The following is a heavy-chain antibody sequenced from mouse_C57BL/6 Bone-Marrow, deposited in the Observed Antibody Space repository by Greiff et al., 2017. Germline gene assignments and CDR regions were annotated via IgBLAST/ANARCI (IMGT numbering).Heavy chain of an antibody. CDR2: ISSGSSTI. J-gene: IGHJ2*01. CDR3: ARFPFFDY. CDR1: GFTFSDYG. V-gene: IGHV5-17*01. Sequence: EVQRVESGGGLVKPGGSLKLSCAASGFTFSDYGMHWVRQAPEKGLEWVAYISSGSSTIYYADTVKGRFTISRDNAKNTLFLQMTSLRSEDTAMYYCARFPFFDYWGQGTTLTVSS.